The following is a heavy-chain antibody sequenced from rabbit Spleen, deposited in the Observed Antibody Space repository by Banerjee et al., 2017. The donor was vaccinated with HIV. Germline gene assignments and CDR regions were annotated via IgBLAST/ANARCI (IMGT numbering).Heavy chain of an antibody. CDR2: INTYTAKS. CDR3: ARDLVGVIGWNFNL. CDR1: GFSFSNKAV. V-gene: IGHV1S45*01. D-gene: IGHD1-1*01. Sequence: QEQLVESGGGLVKPEGSLTLTCTASGFSFSNKAVMCWVRQAPGKGLEWIACINTYTAKSVYASWATGRFTISKTSSTTVTLQMNSLTAADTATYFCARDLVGVIGWNFNLWGQGTLVTVS. J-gene: IGHJ4*01.